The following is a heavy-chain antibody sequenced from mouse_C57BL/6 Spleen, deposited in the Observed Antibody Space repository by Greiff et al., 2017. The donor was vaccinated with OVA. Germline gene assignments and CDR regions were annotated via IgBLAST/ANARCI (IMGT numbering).Heavy chain of an antibody. CDR2: ISDGGSYT. Sequence: EVQLKESGGGLVKPGGSLKLSCAASGFTFSSYAMSWVRQTPEKRLEWVATISDGGSYTYYPDNVKGRFTISRDNAKNNLYLQMSHLKSEDTAMYYCARGEELGAYWGQGTLVTVSA. CDR1: GFTFSSYA. D-gene: IGHD4-1*01. V-gene: IGHV5-4*01. J-gene: IGHJ3*01. CDR3: ARGEELGAY.